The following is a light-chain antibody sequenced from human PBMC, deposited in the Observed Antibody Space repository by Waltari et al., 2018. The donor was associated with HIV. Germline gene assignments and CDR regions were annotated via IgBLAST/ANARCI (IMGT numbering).Light chain of an antibody. CDR1: SSDVGGYNL. V-gene: IGLV2-23*02. Sequence: QPALTQPDSVSGSPGQSITISCTGTSSDVGGYNLFSRYQQHPGKAPKLMIYEVSKRPSGVSNRFSGSKSGNTASLTISGLQAEDEADYYCCAYAGSTTYVIFGGGTKLTVL. J-gene: IGLJ2*01. CDR2: EVS. CDR3: CAYAGSTTYVI.